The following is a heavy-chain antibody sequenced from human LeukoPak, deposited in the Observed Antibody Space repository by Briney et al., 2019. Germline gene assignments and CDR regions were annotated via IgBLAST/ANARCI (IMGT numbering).Heavy chain of an antibody. D-gene: IGHD1-26*01. CDR2: ISHSGST. CDR3: ARPPGRGIYYADA. J-gene: IGHJ5*02. V-gene: IGHV4-38-2*02. CDR1: GYSISRGYY. Sequence: PSETLSLTCTVSGYSISRGYYWGWIRQPPGKGLEWIGTISHSGSTYYNPSLKSRVIISLDTSKNQFSLTLSSVTAADTAVYYCARPPGRGIYYADAWGQGILVTVSS.